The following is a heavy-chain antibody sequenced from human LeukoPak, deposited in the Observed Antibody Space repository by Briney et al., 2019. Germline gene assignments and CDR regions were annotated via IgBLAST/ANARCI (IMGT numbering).Heavy chain of an antibody. Sequence: PGGSLRLSCAASGFTVSSNYMSWVRQAPGKGLEWVSVIYSGGSTYYADSVKGRFTISRDNSENTLYLQMNSLRAEDTAVYYCARKTTVTKGGAFDIWGQGTMVTVSS. V-gene: IGHV3-53*01. CDR3: ARKTTVTKGGAFDI. D-gene: IGHD4-17*01. J-gene: IGHJ3*02. CDR1: GFTVSSNY. CDR2: IYSGGST.